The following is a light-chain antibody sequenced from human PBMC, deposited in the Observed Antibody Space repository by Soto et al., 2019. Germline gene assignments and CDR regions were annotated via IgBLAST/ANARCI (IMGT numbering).Light chain of an antibody. CDR1: SSDVGGYNY. V-gene: IGLV2-14*01. CDR2: DVS. Sequence: QSALTQPASVSGSPGQSITISCTGTSSDVGGYNYVSWYQQHPGKAPKLMIYDVSNRPSGVSNRFSVSKSGNTASLTISGLQAEDEDDYYCSSYTTSSTYVFGTGTKLIVL. J-gene: IGLJ1*01. CDR3: SSYTTSSTYV.